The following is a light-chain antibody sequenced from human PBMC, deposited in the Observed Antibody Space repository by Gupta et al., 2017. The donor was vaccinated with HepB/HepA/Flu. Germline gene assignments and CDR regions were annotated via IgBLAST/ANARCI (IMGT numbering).Light chain of an antibody. V-gene: IGLV3-21*01. CDR2: DDR. J-gene: IGLJ2*01. Sequence: YVLTQQPSVSLAPGKTARITCGGANIGERSLQWYQQRSGQAPVLVIYDDRERPSGIPERFSGSNSGNTATLTISGVEVGDEADYYCHVWDNTSDHPVIFGGGTKLTVL. CDR1: NIGERS. CDR3: HVWDNTSDHPVI.